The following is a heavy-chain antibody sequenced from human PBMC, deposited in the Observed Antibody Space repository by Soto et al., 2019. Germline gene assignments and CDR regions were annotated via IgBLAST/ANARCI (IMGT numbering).Heavy chain of an antibody. Sequence: QVQLVQSGAEVKKPGSSVKVSCKASGGTFSSYAISWVRQAPGQGLEWMGGIIPIFGTANYAQKFQGRVTITADESTSTAYMELSSLRSEDTAVYYSARANSPARNYYYYYGMDVWGQGTTVTVSS. CDR1: GGTFSSYA. V-gene: IGHV1-69*01. D-gene: IGHD7-27*01. CDR2: IIPIFGTA. CDR3: ARANSPARNYYYYYGMDV. J-gene: IGHJ6*02.